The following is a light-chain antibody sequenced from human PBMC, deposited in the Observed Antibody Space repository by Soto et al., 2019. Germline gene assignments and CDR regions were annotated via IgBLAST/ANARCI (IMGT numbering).Light chain of an antibody. CDR3: QQYNSYLVT. CDR2: DVS. CDR1: QSISTW. J-gene: IGKJ1*01. V-gene: IGKV1-5*01. Sequence: DIQMTQSPSTLSASVGDRFTITCRASQSISTWLAWYQQKPGKAPKLLIYDVSSLESGVPSRFSGSGSGTEFTLTISSLQPDDFATYYCQQYNSYLVTFGQGTKVDIK.